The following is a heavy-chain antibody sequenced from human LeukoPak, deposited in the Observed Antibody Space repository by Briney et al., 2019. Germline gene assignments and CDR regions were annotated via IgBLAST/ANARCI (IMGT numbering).Heavy chain of an antibody. CDR1: GFTFSSYS. CDR3: ARVFGGYYYYMDV. J-gene: IGHJ6*03. Sequence: GGSLGLSCAASGFTFSSYSMNWVRQAPGKGLEWVSYISSSGSTKYYADSVKGRLTISRDNAKNSLYLQMNSLRAEDTAVYYCARVFGGYYYYMDVWGKGTTVTISS. CDR2: ISSSGSTK. V-gene: IGHV3-48*04. D-gene: IGHD3-10*02.